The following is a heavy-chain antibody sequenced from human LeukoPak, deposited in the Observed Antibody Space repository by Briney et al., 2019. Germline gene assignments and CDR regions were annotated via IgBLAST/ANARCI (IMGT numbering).Heavy chain of an antibody. CDR3: ATRMIVRGAFDY. Sequence: SVKVSCKASGGTFSSYAISWVRRAPGQGLEWMGGIIPIFGTANYAQKFQGRVTITADESTSTAYMELSSLRSEDTAVYYCATRMIVRGAFDYWGQRSLVGVSS. CDR2: IIPIFGTA. D-gene: IGHD3-22*01. V-gene: IGHV1-69*13. J-gene: IGHJ4*02. CDR1: GGTFSSYA.